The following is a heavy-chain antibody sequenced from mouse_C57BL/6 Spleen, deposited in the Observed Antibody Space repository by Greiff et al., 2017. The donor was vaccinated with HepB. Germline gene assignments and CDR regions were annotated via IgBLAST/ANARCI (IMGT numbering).Heavy chain of an antibody. D-gene: IGHD2-4*01. J-gene: IGHJ4*01. CDR1: GYAFSSSW. CDR2: IYPGDGDT. V-gene: IGHV1-82*01. Sequence: VQLQQSGPELVKPGASVKISCKASGYAFSSSWMNWVKQRPGKGLEWIGRIYPGDGDTNYNGKFKGKATLTADKSSSTAYMQLSSLTSEDSAVYFYASLYDYGPYYYSMDYWGQGTSVTVSS. CDR3: ASLYDYGPYYYSMDY.